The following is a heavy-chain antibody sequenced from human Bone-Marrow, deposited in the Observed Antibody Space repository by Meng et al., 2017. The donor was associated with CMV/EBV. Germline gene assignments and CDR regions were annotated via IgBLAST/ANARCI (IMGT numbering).Heavy chain of an antibody. V-gene: IGHV3-11*04. J-gene: IGHJ6*02. CDR2: ISTTAGTI. D-gene: IGHD2-2*02. CDR3: ARGSRYTGGVYYYYGLDV. Sequence: GGSLRLSCAASGFTFSDYYMNWIRQAPGKGLEWVSYISTTAGTIYYADSVKGRFTISRDNAKKSLYLQMNSLRGDDTAVYYCARGSRYTGGVYYYYGLDVWGQGTTVTVSS. CDR1: GFTFSDYY.